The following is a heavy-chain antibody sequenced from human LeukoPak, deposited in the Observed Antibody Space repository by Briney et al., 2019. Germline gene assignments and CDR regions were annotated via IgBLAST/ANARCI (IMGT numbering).Heavy chain of an antibody. CDR2: ISDSGDIT. D-gene: IGHD3-22*01. Sequence: GGSLRLSCAASGFTFSSYAINWVRQAPGKGLEWVSVISDSGDITYYADSVKGRLTISRDNSRNTVYLQMDSLTAEDTAIYYCIKGISGYPYHFDYWGQGTLVTVSS. CDR1: GFTFSSYA. V-gene: IGHV3-23*01. J-gene: IGHJ4*02. CDR3: IKGISGYPYHFDY.